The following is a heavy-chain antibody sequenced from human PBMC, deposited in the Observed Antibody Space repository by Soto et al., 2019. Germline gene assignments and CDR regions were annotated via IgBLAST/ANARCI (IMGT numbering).Heavy chain of an antibody. CDR1: GDSISSGNYY. CDR2: IYYSGST. Sequence: QVQLQESGPGLVKPSQTLSLTCAVSGDSISSGNYYWSWIRQPPGKGLEWIGFIYYSGSTYYNPSLRSRVTISADRSENKFSLTLKSVTAADTAVYFCARDFERSAIGPWGQGTSVTVSS. V-gene: IGHV4-31*11. J-gene: IGHJ5*02. CDR3: ARDFERSAIGP. D-gene: IGHD3-9*01.